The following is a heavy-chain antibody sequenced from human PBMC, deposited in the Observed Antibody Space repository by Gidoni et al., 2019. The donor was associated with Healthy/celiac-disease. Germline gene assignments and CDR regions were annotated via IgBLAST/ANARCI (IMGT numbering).Heavy chain of an antibody. CDR1: GFSLSNARMG. CDR2: IFANDEK. D-gene: IGHD3-3*01. CDR3: ARMRVRMHYDFWSGYYTGAYYYGMDV. V-gene: IGHV2-26*01. Sequence: QVTLKESGPVLVKPTDTLTLTCTVSGFSLSNARMGVSWIRQPPGKALEWLAHIFANDEKSYSTSLKSRLTISKDTSKSQVVLTMTNMDHVDTATYYCARMRVRMHYDFWSGYYTGAYYYGMDVWGQGTTVTVSS. J-gene: IGHJ6*02.